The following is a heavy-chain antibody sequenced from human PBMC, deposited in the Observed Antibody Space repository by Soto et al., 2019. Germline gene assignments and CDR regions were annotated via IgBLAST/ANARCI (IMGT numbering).Heavy chain of an antibody. CDR2: IIPILGIA. D-gene: IGHD2-2*01. J-gene: IGHJ6*02. CDR3: ACGNVVVPSYGRYYYYYYDMDV. CDR1: GGTFSSYT. V-gene: IGHV1-69*02. Sequence: SVKVSCKASGGTFSSYTISWVRQAPGQGLEWMGRIIPILGIANYAQKFQGRVTITADKSTSTAYMELSSLRSDDTAVYYCACGNVVVPSYGRYYYYYYDMDVWGQGTMVTVSS.